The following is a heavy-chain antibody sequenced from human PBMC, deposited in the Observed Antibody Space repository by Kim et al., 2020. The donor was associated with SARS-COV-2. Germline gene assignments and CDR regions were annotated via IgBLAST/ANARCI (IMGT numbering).Heavy chain of an antibody. J-gene: IGHJ6*02. CDR3: AKDRIRPPVAPYYDYVWGSPYGMDV. D-gene: IGHD3-16*01. CDR2: ISWNSGSI. Sequence: GGSLRLSCAASGFTFDDYAMHWVRQAPGKGLEWVSGISWNSGSIGYADSVKGRFTISRDNAKNSLYLQRNSLGAEDTTLYYCAKDRIRPPVAPYYDYVWGSPYGMDVWGQGTTVTVSS. CDR1: GFTFDDYA. V-gene: IGHV3-9*01.